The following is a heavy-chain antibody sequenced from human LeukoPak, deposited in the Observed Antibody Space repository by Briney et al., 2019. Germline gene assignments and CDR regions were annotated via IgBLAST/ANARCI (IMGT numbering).Heavy chain of an antibody. Sequence: PGGSLRLSCAASGFTFRDYYISWIRQAPGKGLEWIAYISSSGSTTYYGDSVKGRFTISRDNSKNTLYLQMNSLRAEDTAVYYCAAPQVDFWSGYSLAAYWGQEPWSPSPQ. D-gene: IGHD3-3*01. V-gene: IGHV3-11*01. CDR3: AAPQVDFWSGYSLAAY. CDR2: ISSSGSTT. CDR1: GFTFRDYY. J-gene: IGHJ4*01.